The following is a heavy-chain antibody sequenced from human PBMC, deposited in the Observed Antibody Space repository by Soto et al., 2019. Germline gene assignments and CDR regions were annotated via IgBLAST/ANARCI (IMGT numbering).Heavy chain of an antibody. J-gene: IGHJ6*02. D-gene: IGHD6-19*01. Sequence: SETLSLTCTVSGDSISDYYWSWIRQPAGKGLEWIGRFYYSGNTKSNPSLKSRVTMSADTSTNQFSLSLRSVTAADSAIYYCARMYNSGFYRPEGDYFFYGMDFWGQGTTVTVSS. CDR3: ARMYNSGFYRPEGDYFFYGMDF. V-gene: IGHV4-4*07. CDR1: GDSISDYY. CDR2: FYYSGNT.